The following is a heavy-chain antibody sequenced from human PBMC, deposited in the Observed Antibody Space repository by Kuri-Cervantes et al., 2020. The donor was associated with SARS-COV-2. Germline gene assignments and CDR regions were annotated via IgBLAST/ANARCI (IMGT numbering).Heavy chain of an antibody. J-gene: IGHJ5*02. Sequence: GESLKISCVGSGFTFTSYTLTWVRQAPGKALEWVSSISGSRSYIYYADSMKGRFTISTDDAKNSLHLQMNSLRAEDTALYYCARDLSDSSTPPHDPWGQGTLVTVSS. CDR3: ARDLSDSSTPPHDP. D-gene: IGHD2-2*01. CDR1: GFTFTSYT. CDR2: ISGSRSYI. V-gene: IGHV3-21*04.